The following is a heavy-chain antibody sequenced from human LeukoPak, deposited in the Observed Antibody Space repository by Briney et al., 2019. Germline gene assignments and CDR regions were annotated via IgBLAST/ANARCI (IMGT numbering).Heavy chain of an antibody. CDR1: GFSLNTSGVG. Sequence: SGPTLVKPPQTLTLTCTFSGFSLNTSGVGVGWFRQPPAKALEWLALIYWNDDKRYNPSLKSRLTITKDTSKNQVVLTVTNMDTVDTATYYCAHRLTESYSTSWYFDYWGQGALVTVSS. CDR2: IYWNDDK. D-gene: IGHD6-13*01. CDR3: AHRLTESYSTSWYFDY. J-gene: IGHJ4*02. V-gene: IGHV2-5*01.